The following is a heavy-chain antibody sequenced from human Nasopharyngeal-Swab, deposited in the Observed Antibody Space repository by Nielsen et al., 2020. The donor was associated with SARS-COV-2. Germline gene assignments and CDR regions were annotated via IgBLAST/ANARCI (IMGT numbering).Heavy chain of an antibody. Sequence: LRLSCAASGCPISSGFYSWSWIRQPPGKGLEWIGYIYHSGNTYYNPSLKSRVTISVDRSKNQFSLRLSSVTAADTAVYYCARKYCNGDCYFDYWGQGTLVTVSS. CDR3: ARKYCNGDCYFDY. D-gene: IGHD2-21*02. V-gene: IGHV4-30-2*01. CDR2: IYHSGNT. CDR1: GCPISSGFYS. J-gene: IGHJ4*02.